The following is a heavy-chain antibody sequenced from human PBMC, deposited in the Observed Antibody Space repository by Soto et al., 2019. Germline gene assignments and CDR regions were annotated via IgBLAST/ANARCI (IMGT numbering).Heavy chain of an antibody. V-gene: IGHV3-30*03. D-gene: IGHD2-2*01. CDR2: LSYDGSNK. J-gene: IGHJ6*02. CDR3: ARVVPAAMYYYYGMDV. Sequence: QVQLVESGGGEVQPGRSLRLSCAASGFTFSTYAMHWVRQAPGKGLEWVAILSYDGSNKYYADSVKGRFTISRDNSKNTLYLQMNSLRAEDTAVYYCARVVPAAMYYYYGMDVWGQGTTVTVSS. CDR1: GFTFSTYA.